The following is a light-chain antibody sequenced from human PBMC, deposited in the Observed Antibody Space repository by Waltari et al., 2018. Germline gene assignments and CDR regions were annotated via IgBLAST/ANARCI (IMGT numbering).Light chain of an antibody. CDR2: DDN. J-gene: IGLJ3*02. Sequence: NFMLTQPHSVSESPGKTVTISCTRSSGSIASNYVQWYQQRPGSAPTTVIYDDNQRPSGVPDRFSGSSASSSNSASLTISGLKTEDEADYYCQSHDSSNHWVFGGGTKLTVL. CDR1: SGSIASNY. V-gene: IGLV6-57*04. CDR3: QSHDSSNHWV.